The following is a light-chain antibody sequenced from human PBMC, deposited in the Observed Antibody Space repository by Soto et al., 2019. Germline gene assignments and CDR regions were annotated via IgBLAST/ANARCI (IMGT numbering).Light chain of an antibody. Sequence: QLVLTQSPSASASQGASVKLTCTLSSGHSSYAIAWYQQQPEKGPRYLMKLNSDGSHTKGDGIPDRFSGSSSGAERYLTISSLQSEDEADYYCQTWGTGYWVFGGGTKLTVL. J-gene: IGLJ3*02. CDR1: SGHSSYA. V-gene: IGLV4-69*01. CDR2: LNSDGSH. CDR3: QTWGTGYWV.